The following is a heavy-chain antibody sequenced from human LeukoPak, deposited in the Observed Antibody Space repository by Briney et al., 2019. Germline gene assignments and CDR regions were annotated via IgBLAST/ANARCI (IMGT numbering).Heavy chain of an antibody. Sequence: GASVKVSCKASGGTFSSYAISWVRQAPGQGLEWMGGIIPIFGTANYAQKFQGRVTITTDESTSTAYMELSSLRSEDTAVYYCAAGEGFLGYFDYWGQGTLVTVSS. J-gene: IGHJ4*02. D-gene: IGHD3-3*01. CDR3: AAGEGFLGYFDY. CDR1: GGTFSSYA. V-gene: IGHV1-69*05. CDR2: IIPIFGTA.